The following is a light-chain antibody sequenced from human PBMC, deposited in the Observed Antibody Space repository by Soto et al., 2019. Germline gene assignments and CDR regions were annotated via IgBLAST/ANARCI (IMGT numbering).Light chain of an antibody. CDR1: QTISSW. V-gene: IGKV1-5*03. CDR2: GAS. CDR3: QQYSRLWS. Sequence: DIRMTQSPSTLSVSVGDRVTITCRASQTISSWLAWYQQKPGKAPKLLIYGASSLESGVPPRLSGDGSGTEFTLTISSLKRDDFGIYYCQQYSRLWSFGHGTKVDIK. J-gene: IGKJ1*01.